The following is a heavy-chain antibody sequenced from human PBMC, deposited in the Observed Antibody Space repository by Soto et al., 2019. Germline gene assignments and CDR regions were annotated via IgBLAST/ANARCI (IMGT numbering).Heavy chain of an antibody. CDR2: IYYSGST. CDR3: ARGGYYYYGMDV. V-gene: IGHV4-59*01. CDR1: GGSISSYY. Sequence: SETLSLTCTVSGGSISSYYWSWIRQPPGKGLEWIGYIYYSGSTNYNPSLKSRVTISVDTSKNQFSLKLSSVTAADTAAYYCARGGYYYYGMDVWGQGTTVTVSS. J-gene: IGHJ6*02. D-gene: IGHD5-12*01.